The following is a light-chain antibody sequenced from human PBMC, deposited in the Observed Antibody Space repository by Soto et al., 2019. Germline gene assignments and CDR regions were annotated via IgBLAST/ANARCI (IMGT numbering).Light chain of an antibody. V-gene: IGKV1-33*01. CDR1: QNINNF. CDR2: DAS. J-gene: IGKJ5*01. CDR3: QQYDNRPPLP. Sequence: VQMTQSPSALSASVRDRVTITCQASQNINNFLNWYQQKPGKAPKLLIYDASNMETGVPSRFSGSGSGTDFTFTISSLQPEDIAAYYCQQYDNRPPLPFGQGTRLEIK.